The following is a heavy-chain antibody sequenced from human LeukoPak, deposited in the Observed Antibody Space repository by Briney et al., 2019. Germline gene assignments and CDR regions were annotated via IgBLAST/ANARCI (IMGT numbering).Heavy chain of an antibody. J-gene: IGHJ2*01. Sequence: SETLSITCTVSGGSISSGDYYWSWIRQPPGKGLEWIGYIYYSGSTYYNPSLKSRVTISVDTSKNQFSLKLSSVTAADTAVYYCARFRAYYDILTGYPYYWYFDLWGRGTLVTVSS. CDR3: ARFRAYYDILTGYPYYWYFDL. V-gene: IGHV4-30-4*01. CDR1: GGSISSGDYY. CDR2: IYYSGST. D-gene: IGHD3-9*01.